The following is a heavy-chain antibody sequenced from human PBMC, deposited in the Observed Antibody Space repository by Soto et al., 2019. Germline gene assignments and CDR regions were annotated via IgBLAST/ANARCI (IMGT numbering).Heavy chain of an antibody. CDR1: GETFKSYS. V-gene: IGHV1-69*02. D-gene: IGHD1-1*01. Sequence: QVQLVQSGAEVKKPGSSVRVSCKTSGETFKSYSIIWVRQAPGQGLEWMGRIIPILRKTNYEQKSQGRVTRTADTSTSTVNMELSSLRSEATAVYYCARPRNDHTAYDGSWYCQLWGRGTQVTFSS. J-gene: IGHJ2*01. CDR3: ARPRNDHTAYDGSWYCQL. CDR2: IIPILRKT.